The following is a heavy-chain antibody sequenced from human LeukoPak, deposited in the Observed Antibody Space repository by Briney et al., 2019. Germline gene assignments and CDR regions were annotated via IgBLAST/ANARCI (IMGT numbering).Heavy chain of an antibody. CDR1: GISLSNYA. D-gene: IGHD3-10*01. CDR2: MKQDGREK. CDR3: ARGAGVFDY. J-gene: IGHJ4*02. Sequence: EGSLRLSCVVSGISLSNYAMTWVRQAPGKGLEWVANMKQDGREKWYVDSVKGRFTISRDNAKNSLYLQMNSLRAEDTAVYYCARGAGVFDYWGQGTLVTVSS. V-gene: IGHV3-7*01.